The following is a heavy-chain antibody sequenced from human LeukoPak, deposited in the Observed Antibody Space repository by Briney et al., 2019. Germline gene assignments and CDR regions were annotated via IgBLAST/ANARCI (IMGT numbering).Heavy chain of an antibody. V-gene: IGHV4-4*07. CDR1: GGSISSYY. J-gene: IGHJ4*02. CDR2: IYTSGST. CDR3: AASGSYYNARFDY. Sequence: MASETLPLTCTVSGGSISSYYWSWVRQPAGKGLEWIGRIYTSGSTNYNPSLKSRVTMSVDTSKNQFSLKLSSVTAADTAVYYCAASGSYYNARFDYWGQGTLVTVSS. D-gene: IGHD1-26*01.